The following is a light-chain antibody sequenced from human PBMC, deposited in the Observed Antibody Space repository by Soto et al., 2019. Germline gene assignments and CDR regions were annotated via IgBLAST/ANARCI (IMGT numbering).Light chain of an antibody. V-gene: IGLV2-8*01. CDR1: SSDVGAYNY. CDR3: TSDAGGNNV. CDR2: EVN. J-gene: IGLJ1*01. Sequence: QSVLTQPPSASGSPGQSVTISCTGTSSDVGAYNYVSWYQQYPGKVPRLMIYEVNKRPSGVPDRFSGSKSGNTASLTVSGLQAEDEADYYCTSDAGGNNVFGTGTKVTVL.